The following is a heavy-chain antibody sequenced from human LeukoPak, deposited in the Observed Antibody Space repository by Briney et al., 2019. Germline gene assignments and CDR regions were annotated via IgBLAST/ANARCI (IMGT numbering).Heavy chain of an antibody. Sequence: GGSLRLSCAASGFTFSSYSMNWVRQAPGKGLEWVSYISSSSSTIYYADSVKGRFTISRDNAKNSLYLQMNNLRVEDTAMYSCARVGWELVNLHFDPWGQGTLVTVSS. CDR2: ISSSSSTI. D-gene: IGHD1-26*01. CDR3: ARVGWELVNLHFDP. V-gene: IGHV3-48*01. J-gene: IGHJ5*02. CDR1: GFTFSSYS.